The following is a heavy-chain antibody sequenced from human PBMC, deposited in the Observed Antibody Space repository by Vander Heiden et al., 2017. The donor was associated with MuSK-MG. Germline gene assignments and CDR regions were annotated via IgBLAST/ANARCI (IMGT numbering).Heavy chain of an antibody. CDR1: GGSISSYY. D-gene: IGHD6-13*01. CDR3: ARTPYSSSWYHDY. V-gene: IGHV4-59*01. J-gene: IGHJ4*02. Sequence: QVQLQESGPGLVKPSETLSFTCTVSGGSISSYYWSWIRQPPGKGLEWIVYIYYSGSTNYNPSLKSRVTISVDTSKNQFSLKLSSVTAADTAVYYCARTPYSSSWYHDYWGQGTLVTVSS. CDR2: IYYSGST.